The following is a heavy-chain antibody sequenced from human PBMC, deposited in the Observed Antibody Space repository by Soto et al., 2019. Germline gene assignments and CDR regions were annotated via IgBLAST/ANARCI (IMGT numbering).Heavy chain of an antibody. CDR3: AREPGYYGSGSYGYYYYYGMDV. V-gene: IGHV4-34*01. J-gene: IGHJ6*02. CDR2: INHSGST. CDR1: GGSFSGYY. D-gene: IGHD3-10*01. Sequence: SETLSLTCAVYGGSFSGYYWSWIRQPPGKGLEWIGEINHSGSTNYNPSLKSRVTISVDTSKNQFSLKLSSMTAADTAVYYCAREPGYYGSGSYGYYYYYGMDVWGQGTTVTVS.